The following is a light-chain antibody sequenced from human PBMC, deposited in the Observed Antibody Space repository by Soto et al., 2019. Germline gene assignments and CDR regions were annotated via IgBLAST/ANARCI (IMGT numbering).Light chain of an antibody. J-gene: IGLJ2*01. CDR1: SSNIGSNT. V-gene: IGLV1-44*01. CDR3: EAWDDSLNGRV. CDR2: SNN. Sequence: QPVLTQPPSASGTPGQRVTISCSGSSSNIGSNTVNWYQHFPGTAPKLLIYSNNQRPSGVPDRFSGSKSGTSASLAISGLQSEDEADYYCEAWDDSLNGRVFGGGTKVTVL.